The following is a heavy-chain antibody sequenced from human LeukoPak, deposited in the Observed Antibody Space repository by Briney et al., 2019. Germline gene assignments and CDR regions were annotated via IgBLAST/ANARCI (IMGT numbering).Heavy chain of an antibody. J-gene: IGHJ4*02. CDR2: VSNSGDYI. D-gene: IGHD6-19*01. V-gene: IGHV3-21*06. Sequence: GGSLRLSCAASGFSFSSYRMNWVRQAPGKGLEWVSSVSNSGDYIHYADSVKGRFTISRDNSKNSLYLQMNSLRAEDTAVYYCSKTIAVADPTDYWGQGTLVTVSS. CDR3: SKTIAVADPTDY. CDR1: GFSFSSYR.